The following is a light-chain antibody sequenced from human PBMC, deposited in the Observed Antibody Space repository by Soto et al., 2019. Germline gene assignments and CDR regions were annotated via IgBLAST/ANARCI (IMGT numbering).Light chain of an antibody. Sequence: PVLTQSPSAPASLGASVKLTCTLSSGHSNYAIAWHQQQPEKGPRYLMKVNSDGSHRKGDGIPDRFSGSGSGAERYLTISSLQSEDEADYYCQTWGVFGTGTKLTVL. V-gene: IGLV4-69*01. J-gene: IGLJ1*01. CDR1: SGHSNYA. CDR2: VNSDGSH. CDR3: QTWGV.